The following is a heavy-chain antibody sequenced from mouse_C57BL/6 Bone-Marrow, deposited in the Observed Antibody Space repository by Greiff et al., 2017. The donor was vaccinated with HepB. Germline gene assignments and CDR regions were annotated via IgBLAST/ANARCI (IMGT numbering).Heavy chain of an antibody. CDR3: ARAYGSSGYYYAMDY. D-gene: IGHD1-1*01. CDR2: IYPGGGYT. Sequence: QVQLQQSGAELVRPGTSVKMSCKASGYTFTNYWIGWAKQRPGHGLEWIGDIYPGGGYTNYNEKFKGKATLTADKSSSTAYMQFSSLTSEDSAIYYCARAYGSSGYYYAMDYWGQGTSVTVSS. V-gene: IGHV1-63*01. CDR1: GYTFTNYW. J-gene: IGHJ4*01.